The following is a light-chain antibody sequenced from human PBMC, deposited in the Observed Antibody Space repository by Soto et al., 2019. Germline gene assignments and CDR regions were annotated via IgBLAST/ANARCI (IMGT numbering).Light chain of an antibody. V-gene: IGLV2-14*01. CDR3: SSYTGGNARVV. Sequence: QSVLTQPASVSGSHGQSITISCTGSDVGAYRYVSWYQQHPGKAPRLMIYDVSNRPSGVSDRFSGSKSGNTASLTISGLQPEDEAYFFCSSYTGGNARVVFGGGTKLTVL. CDR2: DVS. J-gene: IGLJ2*01. CDR1: SDVGAYRY.